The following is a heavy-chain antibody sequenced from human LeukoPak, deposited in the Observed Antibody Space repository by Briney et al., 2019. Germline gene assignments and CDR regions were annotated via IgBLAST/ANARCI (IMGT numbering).Heavy chain of an antibody. CDR2: IIPIFDTA. CDR3: AIRETILAVAAHDY. J-gene: IGHJ4*02. D-gene: IGHD6-19*01. Sequence: SVKVSCKASGGTFSSYAISWVRQAPGQGLEWMGGIIPIFDTANYAQKFQGRVTITADESTSTAYMELSSLRSEDTAVCYCAIRETILAVAAHDYWGQGTLVTVSS. CDR1: GGTFSSYA. V-gene: IGHV1-69*13.